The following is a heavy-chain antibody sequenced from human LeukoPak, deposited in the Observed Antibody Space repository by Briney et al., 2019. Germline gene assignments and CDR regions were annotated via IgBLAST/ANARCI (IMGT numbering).Heavy chain of an antibody. D-gene: IGHD6-13*01. CDR3: ARLAAAAGPFDY. J-gene: IGHJ4*02. CDR1: GHTFSSYW. Sequence: GESLKISCRGSGHTFSSYWIGWVRQLPGKGLEWMGIIYPDDSDIRYSPSFQGQVTFSADKSISTAYLQWSGLKASDTAMYYCARLAAAAGPFDYWGQGTLVTVSS. CDR2: IYPDDSDI. V-gene: IGHV5-51*01.